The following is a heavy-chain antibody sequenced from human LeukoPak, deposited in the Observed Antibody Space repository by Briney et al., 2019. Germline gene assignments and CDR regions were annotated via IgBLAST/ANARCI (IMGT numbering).Heavy chain of an antibody. V-gene: IGHV4-4*07. Sequence: KASETLSLTCTVSGGSISSYYWSWVRQPAGKGLEWIGRIYASGDTNYNPSLKSRVAMSVDTSKNQFSLKLRSVTAADTAVYYCASYGGNSGNAFDIWGQGTMVTVSS. CDR1: GGSISSYY. CDR3: ASYGGNSGNAFDI. J-gene: IGHJ3*02. CDR2: IYASGDT. D-gene: IGHD4-23*01.